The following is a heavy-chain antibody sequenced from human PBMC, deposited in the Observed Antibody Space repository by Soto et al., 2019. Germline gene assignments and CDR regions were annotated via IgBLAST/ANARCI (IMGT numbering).Heavy chain of an antibody. CDR1: GYTFTSYG. CDR2: ISAYNGNT. Sequence: QVQLVQSGAEVKKPGASVKVSCKASGYTFTSYGISWVRQAPGQGLEWMGWISAYNGNTNYAQKLQGRDTMTTDTSKSSAYMELRSLRSDDTAVYYCARGDIVAKTGLYYFDYWGQGTLVTVSS. V-gene: IGHV1-18*01. D-gene: IGHD5-12*01. CDR3: ARGDIVAKTGLYYFDY. J-gene: IGHJ4*02.